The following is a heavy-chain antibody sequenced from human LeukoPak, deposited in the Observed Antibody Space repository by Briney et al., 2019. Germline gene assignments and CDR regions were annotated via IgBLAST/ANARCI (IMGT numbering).Heavy chain of an antibody. CDR1: GFTFSRYG. J-gene: IGHJ4*02. V-gene: IGHV3-23*01. CDR3: AKAPTYGDSSGYTDC. Sequence: PGGSLRLSCAASGFTFSRYGMTWVRQAPGKGLEWVSTISDTGDSTYYADSVKGRFSISRDNSKNTLYLQMNSLRAEDTAIYYCAKAPTYGDSSGYTDCWGQGTLVTVSS. D-gene: IGHD3-22*01. CDR2: ISDTGDST.